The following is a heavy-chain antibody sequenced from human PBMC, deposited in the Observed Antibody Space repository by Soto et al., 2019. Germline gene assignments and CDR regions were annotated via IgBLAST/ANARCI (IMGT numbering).Heavy chain of an antibody. CDR2: ISGSGGTT. CDR3: AKGAHYYDNSGSRFDY. Sequence: PGGSLRLSCAASGFTFSSYAMSWVRQAPGKGLEWVSGISGSGGTTYYADSVKGRFTISRDNSKNTLYLQMNSLRAEDTAVYYCAKGAHYYDNSGSRFDYWGQGTLVTVS. D-gene: IGHD3-22*01. CDR1: GFTFSSYA. V-gene: IGHV3-23*01. J-gene: IGHJ4*02.